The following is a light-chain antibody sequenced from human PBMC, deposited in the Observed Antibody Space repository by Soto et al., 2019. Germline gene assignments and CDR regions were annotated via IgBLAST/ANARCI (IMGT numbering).Light chain of an antibody. Sequence: DIQMTQSPSTLSASVGDRVTITCRASQSISSWLAWYQQKPGKAPKLLIYKASSLESGVLSRFSGSGSRTEFTLTIRSLQPDDFATYYCQQYNSYWRTFGGGTKVEIK. V-gene: IGKV1-5*03. CDR3: QQYNSYWRT. J-gene: IGKJ4*01. CDR2: KAS. CDR1: QSISSW.